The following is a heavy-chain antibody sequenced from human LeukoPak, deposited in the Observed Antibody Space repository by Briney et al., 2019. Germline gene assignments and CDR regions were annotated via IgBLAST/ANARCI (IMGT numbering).Heavy chain of an antibody. D-gene: IGHD3-3*01. CDR1: GFTFSSYA. Sequence: PGGSLRLSCAASGFTFSSYAMHWVRQAPGKGLEYVSAISSNGGSTYYANSVKGRFTISRDNSKNTLYLQMGSLRAEDMAVYYCAREWSQPPGVYYYYMDVWGKGTTVTVSS. CDR3: AREWSQPPGVYYYYMDV. J-gene: IGHJ6*03. V-gene: IGHV3-64*01. CDR2: ISSNGGST.